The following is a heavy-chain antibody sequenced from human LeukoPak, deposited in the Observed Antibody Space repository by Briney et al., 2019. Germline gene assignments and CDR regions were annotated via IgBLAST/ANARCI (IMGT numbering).Heavy chain of an antibody. J-gene: IGHJ3*02. CDR2: INWNGGDT. Sequence: GGSLRLSCAASGFTFDDYGMSWVRQAPGKGLEWVSAINWNGGDTAYADSVKGRFTISRDNAKNSLYLQMRSLKAEDTALYYCARFYSESTGIDYAFDIWGRGTTVTVSS. CDR1: GFTFDDYG. D-gene: IGHD1-26*01. V-gene: IGHV3-20*04. CDR3: ARFYSESTGIDYAFDI.